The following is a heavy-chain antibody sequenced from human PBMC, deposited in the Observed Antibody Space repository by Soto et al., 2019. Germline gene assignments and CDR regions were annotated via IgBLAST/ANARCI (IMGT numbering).Heavy chain of an antibody. Sequence: ASVKGSFKASGGTFSNYAITWLRQAPGQGLEWMGGIIPFFGTTNYAQKFQGRVTITADESTGTAYMELNSLRSDDTAVYYCARSMTAAGHNWFDPWGQGTLVTV. CDR3: ARSMTAAGHNWFDP. CDR1: GGTFSNYA. D-gene: IGHD6-13*01. CDR2: IIPFFGTT. V-gene: IGHV1-69*13. J-gene: IGHJ5*02.